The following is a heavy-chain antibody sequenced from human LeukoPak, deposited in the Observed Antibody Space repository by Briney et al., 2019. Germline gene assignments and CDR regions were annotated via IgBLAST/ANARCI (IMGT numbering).Heavy chain of an antibody. V-gene: IGHV3-74*01. Sequence: GGSLRLSCAASGLTLSSFWMHWVRQAPVKGLEWASRIDGDGSGTSYADSVKGRFTISRDTAKSTVYLQMNSLRAEDTAVYYCATVFDYWGQGTLVTVSS. CDR2: IDGDGSGT. J-gene: IGHJ4*02. CDR3: ATVFDY. CDR1: GLTLSSFW.